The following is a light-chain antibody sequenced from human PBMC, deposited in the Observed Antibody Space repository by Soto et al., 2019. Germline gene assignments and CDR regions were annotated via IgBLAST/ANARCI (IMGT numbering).Light chain of an antibody. Sequence: DIQITRSPSTLSASVGDRVTITCRASQSISSWLAWYQQKPGKAPKLLIYKASSLESGVPSRFSGSGSGTEFTLTISSLQPDDFATYYCQQYNSYSPWTFGQGTKVDIK. J-gene: IGKJ1*01. CDR1: QSISSW. CDR3: QQYNSYSPWT. V-gene: IGKV1-5*03. CDR2: KAS.